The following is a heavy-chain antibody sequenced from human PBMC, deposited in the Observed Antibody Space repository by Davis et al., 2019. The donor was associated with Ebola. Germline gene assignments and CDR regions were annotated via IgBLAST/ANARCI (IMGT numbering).Heavy chain of an antibody. CDR2: IRYDGSNK. D-gene: IGHD7-27*01. CDR3: AKGETTLGIALEGY. Sequence: PGGSLRLSCAASGFTFSGYGMHWVRQAPGKGLEWVAFIRYDGSNKSYADSVKGRFTISRNNSKNTLYLQMNSLRAEDTAVYYCAKGETTLGIALEGYWGQGTLVTVSS. J-gene: IGHJ4*02. CDR1: GFTFSGYG. V-gene: IGHV3-30*02.